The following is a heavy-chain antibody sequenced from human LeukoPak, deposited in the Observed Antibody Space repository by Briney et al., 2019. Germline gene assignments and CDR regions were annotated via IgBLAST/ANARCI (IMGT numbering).Heavy chain of an antibody. D-gene: IGHD1-1*01. V-gene: IGHV3-23*01. CDR3: ATNDGYFDY. CDR1: GFTFNTYG. J-gene: IGHJ4*02. CDR2: VSGSGGST. Sequence: GGSLRLSCAASGFTFNTYGMSWVRQAPGKGLEWVSGVSGSGGSTYYADSVKGRFTISRDNSKNTLYLQMNSLRAEDTAVYYCATNDGYFDYWGQGTLVTVSS.